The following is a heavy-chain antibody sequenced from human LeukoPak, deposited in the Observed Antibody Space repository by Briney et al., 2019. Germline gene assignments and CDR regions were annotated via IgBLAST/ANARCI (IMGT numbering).Heavy chain of an antibody. D-gene: IGHD3-3*01. CDR3: AREDINTEFCYYYGMDV. CDR2: INPNSGGT. CDR1: GYTFTGYY. J-gene: IGHJ6*02. V-gene: IGHV1-2*02. Sequence: ASVKVSCKASGYTFTGYYLHWVRQAPGQGLEWMGWINPNSGGTKFAQTFQGRVTMTRDTSTTTAYMELRSLKSDDTAVYYCAREDINTEFCYYYGMDVWGQGTTVTVS.